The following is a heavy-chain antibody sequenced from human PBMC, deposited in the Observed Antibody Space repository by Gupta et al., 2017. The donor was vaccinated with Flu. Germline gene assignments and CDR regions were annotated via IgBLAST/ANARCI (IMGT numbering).Heavy chain of an antibody. J-gene: IGHJ4*02. Sequence: QVQLQESGPGLVKPSQTLSLTCTVSGGSISSGSYYWSWIRQPAGKGLEWIGRIYTSGSTNYNPSLKSRVTISEDTSKNQFSLKLSSVTAADTAVYYCARGRGSYFRAIDYWGQGTLVTVSS. D-gene: IGHD1-26*01. CDR3: ARGRGSYFRAIDY. CDR2: IYTSGST. CDR1: GGSISSGSYY. V-gene: IGHV4-61*02.